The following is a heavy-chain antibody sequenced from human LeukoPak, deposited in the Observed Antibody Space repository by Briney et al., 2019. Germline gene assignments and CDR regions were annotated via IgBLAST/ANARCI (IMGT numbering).Heavy chain of an antibody. D-gene: IGHD2-15*01. CDR3: ASPGYCSGSVCYSGYFQH. Sequence: GGSLRLSCTASGFTVSTNYMNWVRQAPGKGLEWVSVVYYGGDTYYADSVKGRFTISRDSSTNTLYLQMNSLSAEDTAVYYCASPGYCSGSVCYSGYFQHWGQGTLVTVSS. V-gene: IGHV3-53*01. CDR2: VYYGGDT. J-gene: IGHJ1*01. CDR1: GFTVSTNY.